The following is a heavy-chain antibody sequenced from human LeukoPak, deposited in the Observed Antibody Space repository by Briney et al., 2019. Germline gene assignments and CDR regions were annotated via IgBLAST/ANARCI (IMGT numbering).Heavy chain of an antibody. CDR1: GFSFISYG. D-gene: IGHD4-17*01. Sequence: GGSLSLSCAASGFSFISYGMHWVRQAPGKGLEWVGVISDDGRSKDYADSVKGRFTISRDNSKDTLYLQMNSLRDEDTAVYYCANRPSDNGDYVSYFDYWGQGTLVTVSS. V-gene: IGHV3-30*18. CDR3: ANRPSDNGDYVSYFDY. CDR2: ISDDGRSK. J-gene: IGHJ4*02.